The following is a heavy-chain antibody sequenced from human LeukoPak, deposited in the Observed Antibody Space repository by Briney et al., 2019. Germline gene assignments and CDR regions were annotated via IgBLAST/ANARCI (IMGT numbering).Heavy chain of an antibody. CDR3: ARDSAQIGSYYYYYMDV. D-gene: IGHD3-10*01. CDR1: GYTFTSYG. Sequence: GASVKVSCKASGYTFTSYGISWVRQAPGQGLEWMGWISAYNGNTNYAQKLQGRVTMTTDTSTSTAYMELRSLRSDDTAVYYCARDSAQIGSYYYYYMDVWGKGTTVTISS. CDR2: ISAYNGNT. J-gene: IGHJ6*03. V-gene: IGHV1-18*01.